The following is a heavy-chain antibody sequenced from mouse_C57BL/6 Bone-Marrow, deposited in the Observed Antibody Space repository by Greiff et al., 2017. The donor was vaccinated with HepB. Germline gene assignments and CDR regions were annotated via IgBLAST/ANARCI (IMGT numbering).Heavy chain of an antibody. J-gene: IGHJ1*03. CDR1: GYAFTNYL. D-gene: IGHD1-1*01. CDR2: INPGSGGT. Sequence: QVQLQQSGAELVRPGTSVKVSCKASGYAFTNYLIEWVKQRPGQGLEWIGVINPGSGGTNYNEKFKGKATLTADKSSSTAYMQRSSLTSEDSAVYFCARHDGSSYWYFDVWGTGTTVTVSS. V-gene: IGHV1-54*01. CDR3: ARHDGSSYWYFDV.